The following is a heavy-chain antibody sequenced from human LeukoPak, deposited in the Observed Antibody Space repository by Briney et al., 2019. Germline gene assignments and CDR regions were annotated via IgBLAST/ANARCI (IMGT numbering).Heavy chain of an antibody. V-gene: IGHV4-4*07. D-gene: IGHD2-2*01. CDR1: GGSISSYY. J-gene: IGHJ5*02. CDR2: IYTSGST. Sequence: SETLSLTCTVSGGSISSYYWSWIRRPAGKGLEWIGRIYTSGSTNYNPSLKSRVTMSVDTSKNQFSLKLSSVTAADTAVYYCARDGVPAASSHNWFDPWGQGTLVTVSS. CDR3: ARDGVPAASSHNWFDP.